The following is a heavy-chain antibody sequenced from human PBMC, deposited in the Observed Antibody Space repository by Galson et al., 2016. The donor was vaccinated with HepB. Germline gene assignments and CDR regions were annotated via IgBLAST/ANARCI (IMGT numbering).Heavy chain of an antibody. CDR3: SRGGAATGTEVFDI. Sequence: SETLSLTCAVYGGSFGAYYWSWIRQPPGKGLEWIGEINHSGSTNYNPSLKSRVTISVDTSRNQFSLELTSVTAADTAVYYCSRGGAATGTEVFDIWGQGTMVTVSS. J-gene: IGHJ3*02. D-gene: IGHD6-13*01. V-gene: IGHV4-34*01. CDR2: INHSGST. CDR1: GGSFGAYY.